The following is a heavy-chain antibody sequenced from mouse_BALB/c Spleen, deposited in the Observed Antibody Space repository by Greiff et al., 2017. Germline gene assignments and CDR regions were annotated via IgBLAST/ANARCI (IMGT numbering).Heavy chain of an antibody. CDR3: ARGITTVEDWYFDV. CDR1: GDSITSGY. CDR2: ISYSGST. V-gene: IGHV3-8*02. D-gene: IGHD1-1*01. Sequence: EVKLVESGPSLVKPSQTLSLTCSVTGDSITSGYWNWNRKFPGNKLEYMGYISYSGSTYYNPSLKSRISITRDTSKNQYYLQLNSVTTEDTATYYCARGITTVEDWYFDVWGAGTTVTVSS. J-gene: IGHJ1*01.